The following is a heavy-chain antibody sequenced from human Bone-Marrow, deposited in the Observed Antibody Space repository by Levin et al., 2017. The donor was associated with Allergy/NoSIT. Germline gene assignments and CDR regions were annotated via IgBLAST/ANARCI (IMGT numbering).Heavy chain of an antibody. J-gene: IGHJ4*01. D-gene: IGHD4-17*01. V-gene: IGHV5-10-1*01. Sequence: KGGESLKISCKTSGDTFTHNWINWLRQVPGKGLEWLGKIDPTDSHVNYNPSLQGHVALSFDKSVTTAYLQWSSLKAADTAIYYCALLQDFNDNGYFDSWGQGTLVTVSS. CDR1: GDTFTHNW. CDR2: IDPTDSHV. CDR3: ALLQDFNDNGYFDS.